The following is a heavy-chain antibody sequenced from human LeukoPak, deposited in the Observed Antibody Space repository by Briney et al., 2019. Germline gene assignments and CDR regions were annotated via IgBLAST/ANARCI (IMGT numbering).Heavy chain of an antibody. Sequence: SETLSLTCAVYGGSFSGYYWSWIRQPAGKGLEWIGRIYTSGSTKYSPSLKSRVSMSIDTSKNQFSLKLSSVTAADTAVYYCARDRHYDSRSKNWFDPWGQGTLVTVSS. J-gene: IGHJ5*02. CDR3: ARDRHYDSRSKNWFDP. CDR2: IYTSGST. CDR1: GGSFSGYY. D-gene: IGHD3-10*01. V-gene: IGHV4-4*07.